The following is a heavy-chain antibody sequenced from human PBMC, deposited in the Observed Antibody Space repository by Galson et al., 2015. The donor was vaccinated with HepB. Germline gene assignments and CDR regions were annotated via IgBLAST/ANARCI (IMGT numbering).Heavy chain of an antibody. Sequence: SLRLSCAASGFTFSSYSMNWVRQAPGKGLEWVSYISTSTSTIYYADSVKGRFTISRDNAKNSLYLQMNSLRAEDTAVYYCARDPPYDYWGQGTLVTVSS. CDR1: GFTFSSYS. V-gene: IGHV3-48*01. J-gene: IGHJ4*02. D-gene: IGHD3-3*01. CDR3: ARDPPYDY. CDR2: ISTSTSTI.